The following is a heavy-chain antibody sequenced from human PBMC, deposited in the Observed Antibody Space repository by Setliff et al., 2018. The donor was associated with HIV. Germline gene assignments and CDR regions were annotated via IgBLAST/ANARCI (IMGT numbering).Heavy chain of an antibody. CDR2: VYYDAST. V-gene: IGHV4-59*08. D-gene: IGHD6-13*01. J-gene: IGHJ6*02. Sequence: PSETLSLTCTVSGGSISTHYWSWIRQPPGKGLEWIGTVYYDASTIYTPSLNSRVIISVDRSKNQFSLKLSSVTAADTAVYYCARGGLAAAAGTDGEYYYYYYGMDVWGQGTTVTVSS. CDR1: GGSISTHY. CDR3: ARGGLAAAAGTDGEYYYYYYGMDV.